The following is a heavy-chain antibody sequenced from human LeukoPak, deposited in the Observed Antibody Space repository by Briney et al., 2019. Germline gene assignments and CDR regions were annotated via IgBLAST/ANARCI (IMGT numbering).Heavy chain of an antibody. CDR2: IYTSGST. CDR1: GGSISSYY. V-gene: IGHV4-4*07. D-gene: IGHD1-26*01. Sequence: SETLSLTCTVSGGSISSYYWSWIRQPAGKGLEWIGRIYTSGSTNYNPSLKSRVTMSADTSKNQFSLKLSSVTAADTAVYYCAGTNRVGNWFDPWGQGTLVTVSS. CDR3: AGTNRVGNWFDP. J-gene: IGHJ5*02.